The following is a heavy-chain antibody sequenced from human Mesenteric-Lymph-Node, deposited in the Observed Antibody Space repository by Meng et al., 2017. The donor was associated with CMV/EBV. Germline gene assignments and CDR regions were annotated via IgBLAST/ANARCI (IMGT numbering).Heavy chain of an antibody. CDR3: ARPSGRYCSGGSCLDY. CDR2: INPTGGTI. V-gene: IGHV1-46*01. J-gene: IGHJ4*02. CDR1: GYAFTSYY. D-gene: IGHD2-15*01. Sequence: ASVKVSCKASGYAFTSYYMHWVRQAPGQGLEWMGIINPTGGTISNEQKFQGRVTLTKDTSTSTAYMELSSLRSEDTAVYYCARPSGRYCSGGSCLDYWGQGTLVTVSS.